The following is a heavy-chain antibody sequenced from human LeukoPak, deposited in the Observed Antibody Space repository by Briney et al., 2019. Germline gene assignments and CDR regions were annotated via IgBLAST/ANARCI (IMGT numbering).Heavy chain of an antibody. CDR3: ARYVSGHYFDY. CDR1: GGSISSSY. D-gene: IGHD3-16*01. Sequence: ASETLSLTCTVPGGSISSSYWSWIRQPAGKGLEWIGRIYSSGSTSYNPSLRSRVSMSVDTSKNQFSLNLGSVTAADTAVYYCARYVSGHYFDYWGQGTLVTVSS. V-gene: IGHV4-4*07. J-gene: IGHJ4*02. CDR2: IYSSGST.